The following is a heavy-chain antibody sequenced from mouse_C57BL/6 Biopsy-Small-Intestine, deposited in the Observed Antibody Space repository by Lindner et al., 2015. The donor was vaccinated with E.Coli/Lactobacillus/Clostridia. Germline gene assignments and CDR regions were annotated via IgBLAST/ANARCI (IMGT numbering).Heavy chain of an antibody. CDR2: INSDGGST. Sequence: VQLQESGGGLVQPGESLKLSCESNEYEFPSHDMSWVRKTPEKRLELVAAINSDGGSTYYPDTMERRFIISRDNTKKTLYLQMSSLRSEDTALYYCARHILYYGSSSAMDYWGQGTSVTVSS. J-gene: IGHJ4*01. CDR1: EYEFPSHD. V-gene: IGHV5-2*01. D-gene: IGHD1-1*01. CDR3: ARHILYYGSSSAMDY.